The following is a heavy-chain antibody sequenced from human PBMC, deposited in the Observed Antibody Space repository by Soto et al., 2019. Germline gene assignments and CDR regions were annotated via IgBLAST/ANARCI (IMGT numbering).Heavy chain of an antibody. CDR2: IYYSGST. Sequence: QVQLQESGPGLVKPSETLSLTCTVSGGSISSGGYYWSWIRQHPGKGLEWIGYIYYSGSTYYNPSLKSRVTISVDTSKNQFSLKLSSVTAADTAIYYCARDSPITMVGPVQNWFDPCGQGTLVTVSS. D-gene: IGHD3-10*01. V-gene: IGHV4-31*03. CDR3: ARDSPITMVGPVQNWFDP. CDR1: GGSISSGGYY. J-gene: IGHJ5*02.